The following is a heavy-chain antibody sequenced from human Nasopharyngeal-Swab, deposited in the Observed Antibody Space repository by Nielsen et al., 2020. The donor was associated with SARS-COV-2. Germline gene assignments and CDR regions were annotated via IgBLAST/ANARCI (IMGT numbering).Heavy chain of an antibody. CDR3: ARGGPPGHYYHYYGLDV. Sequence: WIRQPPGTGLERIGEISDSGTSKYTPALKSRVTISVDTSKNQVSLKLRSVTAADRGVYYCARGGPPGHYYHYYGLDVWGQGTTVTVSS. D-gene: IGHD1-14*01. CDR2: ISDSGTS. J-gene: IGHJ6*02. V-gene: IGHV4-34*01.